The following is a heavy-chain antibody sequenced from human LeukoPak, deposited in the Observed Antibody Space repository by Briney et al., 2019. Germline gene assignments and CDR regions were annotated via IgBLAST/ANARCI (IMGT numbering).Heavy chain of an antibody. CDR1: GYSISSGYY. V-gene: IGHV4-38-2*02. J-gene: IGHJ3*02. CDR3: ARASMIVVAYAFDI. Sequence: SETLSLTCTVSGYSISSGYYWGWIRQPPGKGLEWIGSIYYSGNTYYNASLKSQVSISIDTSKNQFSLKLSSVTAADTAVYYCARASMIVVAYAFDIWGQGTMVTVSS. CDR2: IYYSGNT. D-gene: IGHD3-22*01.